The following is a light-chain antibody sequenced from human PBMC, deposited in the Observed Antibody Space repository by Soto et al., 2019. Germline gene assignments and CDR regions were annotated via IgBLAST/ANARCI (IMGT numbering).Light chain of an antibody. V-gene: IGKV1-27*01. J-gene: IGKJ1*01. Sequence: DIQMTQSPSSLSASVGDRVTITCRANQGISNYLAWYQQKPGKVPKLLIYAASTLQSGVPSRFSGSGSGTDFTLTISSLQPEDVATYYCQKYNSAPWTFGQGTKVENK. CDR1: QGISNY. CDR2: AAS. CDR3: QKYNSAPWT.